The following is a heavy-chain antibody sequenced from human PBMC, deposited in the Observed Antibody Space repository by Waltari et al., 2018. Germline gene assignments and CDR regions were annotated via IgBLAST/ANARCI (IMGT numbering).Heavy chain of an antibody. J-gene: IGHJ4*02. CDR2: IYYSGST. V-gene: IGHV4-39*01. Sequence: QLQLQESGPGLVKPSETLSLTCTVSGGSISSSSYYWGWIRQPPGKGLGWIGSIYYSGSTDYNPSLKGRVTISVDTSKNQFSLKLSSVTAADTAVYYCARSYYDILTGHPPDFDYWGQGTLVTVSS. CDR1: GGSISSSSYY. CDR3: ARSYYDILTGHPPDFDY. D-gene: IGHD3-9*01.